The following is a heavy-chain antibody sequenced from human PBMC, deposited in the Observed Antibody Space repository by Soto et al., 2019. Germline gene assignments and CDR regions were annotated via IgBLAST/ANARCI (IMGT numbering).Heavy chain of an antibody. CDR3: ARDSASYSSSSGSYWYFDL. V-gene: IGHV3-48*02. CDR1: GYTFSSYS. Sequence: EVQLVESGGGLVQPGGSLRLSCAASGYTFSSYSMNWVRQAPWQGLEWVSYTSSGSATVYYADSVKGRFTISRDNAKNSLYLQMSSLRDEDTAVYYCARDSASYSSSSGSYWYFDLWGRGTLVTVSS. D-gene: IGHD6-6*01. J-gene: IGHJ2*01. CDR2: TSSGSATV.